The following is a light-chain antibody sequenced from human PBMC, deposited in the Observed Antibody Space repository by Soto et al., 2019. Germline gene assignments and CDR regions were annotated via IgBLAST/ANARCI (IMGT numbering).Light chain of an antibody. CDR1: RGVSSNS. J-gene: IGKJ1*01. CDR3: HQYGSSRRS. Sequence: ETVLTQPPGTLSLSPGEGATLSCRARRGVSSNSSSWYQQKPGHAPRLLICGASTRAAVVTGRFSGSGSGTDFTLTISRLEPEDFAVYYCHQYGSSRRSFGQGTKVDIK. V-gene: IGKV3-20*01. CDR2: GAS.